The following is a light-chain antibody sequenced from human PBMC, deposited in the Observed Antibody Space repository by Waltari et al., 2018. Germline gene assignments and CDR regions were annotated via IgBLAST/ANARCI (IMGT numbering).Light chain of an antibody. J-gene: IGKJ4*01. CDR1: QSLLFSSNNKNH. CDR2: WAS. CDR3: QQYYRSPSLT. Sequence: DIVMTQSPDCLAVPLGERATINCKSNQSLLFSSNNKNHLAWYQKKTGQPPKLLIYWASTRESGVPDRFSGSGSGTDFTLTITSLQTEDVAVYYCQQYYRSPSLTFGGGTKVEIK. V-gene: IGKV4-1*01.